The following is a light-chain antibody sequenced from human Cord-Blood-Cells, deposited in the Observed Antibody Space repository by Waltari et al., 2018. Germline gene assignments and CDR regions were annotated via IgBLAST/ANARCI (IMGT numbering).Light chain of an antibody. CDR1: QSISSW. J-gene: IGKJ1*01. CDR3: QQYNSYSWT. Sequence: DIQTTQSPSTLSASAGDRVNITCRASQSISSWLAWYQQKPGKAPKLLIYKASSLESGVPSRFSGSGSGTEFTLTISSLQPDDFATYYCQQYNSYSWTFGQGTKVEIK. CDR2: KAS. V-gene: IGKV1-5*03.